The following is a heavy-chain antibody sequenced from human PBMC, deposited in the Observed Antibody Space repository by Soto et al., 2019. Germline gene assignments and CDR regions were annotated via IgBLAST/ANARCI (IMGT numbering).Heavy chain of an antibody. CDR2: ITWNSGGI. J-gene: IGHJ6*03. CDR3: ARESKYSSSWYIFYYYYYMDV. CDR1: GFTFDDYA. D-gene: IGHD6-13*01. Sequence: GGSLRLSCAASGFTFDDYAMHWVRQAPGKGLEWVSSITWNSGGIRYADSVKGRFTISRDNAKNSLYLQMNSLRAEDTAVYYCARESKYSSSWYIFYYYYYMDVWGKGTTVTVSS. V-gene: IGHV3-9*01.